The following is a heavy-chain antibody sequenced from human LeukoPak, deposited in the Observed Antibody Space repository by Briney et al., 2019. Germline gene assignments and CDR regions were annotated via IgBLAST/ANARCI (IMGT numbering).Heavy chain of an antibody. J-gene: IGHJ5*02. Sequence: ASVKVSCKASGYTFTGYYMHWVRQAPGQGLEWMGWINPNSGGTNYAQKFQGRVTMTRDTSISTAYMELSRLRSDDTAVYYCGGKKDSGSAPPCFDPGGQEPLVTVSS. V-gene: IGHV1-2*02. CDR3: GGKKDSGSAPPCFDP. D-gene: IGHD3-10*01. CDR2: INPNSGGT. CDR1: GYTFTGYY.